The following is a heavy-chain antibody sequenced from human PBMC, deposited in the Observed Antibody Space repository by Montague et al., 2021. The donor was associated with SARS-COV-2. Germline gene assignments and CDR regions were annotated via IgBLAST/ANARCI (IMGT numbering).Heavy chain of an antibody. Sequence: SETLSLTCAVYGGSFSGYYWTWIRQSPGKGLEWIAEINHSGTTNYNFNPSLRSRVTISVDTSKSQFSLKLSSVTAADTGVYYCARWDPQTLTLIGLRGKSDSDDWGQGTLVTVSS. J-gene: IGHJ4*02. D-gene: IGHD4-23*01. CDR2: INHSGTT. V-gene: IGHV4-34*01. CDR1: GGSFSGYY. CDR3: ARWDPQTLTLIGLRGKSDSDD.